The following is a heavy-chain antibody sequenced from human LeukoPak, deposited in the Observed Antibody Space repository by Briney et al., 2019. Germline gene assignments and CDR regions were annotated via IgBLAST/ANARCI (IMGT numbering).Heavy chain of an antibody. CDR2: ISSNGGST. J-gene: IGHJ4*02. D-gene: IGHD3-10*01. Sequence: GGSLRLSCAASGSTFSSYTMHWARQAPGKGLEYVSAISSNGGSTYYANSVKGRFTISRDNSKSTLYLQMGSLRAEDMAVYYCATTYGSESYYFHYWGQGTLVTASS. V-gene: IGHV3-64*01. CDR3: ATTYGSESYYFHY. CDR1: GSTFSSYT.